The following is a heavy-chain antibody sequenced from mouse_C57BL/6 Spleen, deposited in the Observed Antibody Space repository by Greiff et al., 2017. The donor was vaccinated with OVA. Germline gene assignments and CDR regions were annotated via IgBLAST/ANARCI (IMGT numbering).Heavy chain of an antibody. Sequence: EVKLQESGPGLVKPSQSLSLTCSVTGYSITSGYYWNWIRQFPGNKLEWMGFISYDGSNKYNPSLKNRISITRDTSKNQFFLKLNSVTTEDTATYYCARTHFITTVVFDYWGQGTTLTVSS. D-gene: IGHD1-1*01. CDR2: ISYDGSN. CDR3: ARTHFITTVVFDY. CDR1: GYSITSGYY. V-gene: IGHV3-6*01. J-gene: IGHJ2*01.